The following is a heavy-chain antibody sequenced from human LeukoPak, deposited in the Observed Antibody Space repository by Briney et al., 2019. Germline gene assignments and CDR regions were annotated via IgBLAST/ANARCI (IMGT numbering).Heavy chain of an antibody. J-gene: IGHJ4*02. D-gene: IGHD1-26*01. V-gene: IGHV5-51*01. Sequence: GESLKISCKVSGYTFANYWIGWVRQMPGKGLEWMGIIYPADPETRYSPSFQGQVTISVDKSISTAYLQWSSLKASDTAMYYCGRKISGSYYGLDYWGQGTLVTVSS. CDR1: GYTFANYW. CDR2: IYPADPET. CDR3: GRKISGSYYGLDY.